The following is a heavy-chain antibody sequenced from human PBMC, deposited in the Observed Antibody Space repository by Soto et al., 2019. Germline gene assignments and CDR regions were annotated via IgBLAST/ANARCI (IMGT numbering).Heavy chain of an antibody. D-gene: IGHD5-18*01. V-gene: IGHV3-23*01. CDR2: ISGSGGST. CDR3: AKDQNIQLWPRYYYYGMDV. CDR1: GFTFSSYA. J-gene: IGHJ6*02. Sequence: GGSLRLSCAASGFTFSSYAMSWVRQAPGKGLEWVSAISGSGGSTCYADSVKGRFTISRDNSKNTLYLQMNSLGAEDTAVYYCAKDQNIQLWPRYYYYGMDVWGQGTTVTVS.